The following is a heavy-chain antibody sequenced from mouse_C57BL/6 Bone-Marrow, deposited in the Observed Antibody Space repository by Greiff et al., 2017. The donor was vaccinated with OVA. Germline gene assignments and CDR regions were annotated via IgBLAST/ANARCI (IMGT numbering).Heavy chain of an antibody. CDR2: ITHSGET. CDR3: AGDRGLGRRAWFAY. D-gene: IGHD4-1*01. Sequence: VKLVESGPGLVKPSQSLFLTCSITGFPITSGYYWIWIRQSPGKPLEWMGYITHSGETFYNPSLQSPISITRETSKNQFFLQLNSVTTEDTAMYYCAGDRGLGRRAWFAYWGQGTLVTVSA. V-gene: IGHV12-3*01. J-gene: IGHJ3*01. CDR1: GFPITSGYY.